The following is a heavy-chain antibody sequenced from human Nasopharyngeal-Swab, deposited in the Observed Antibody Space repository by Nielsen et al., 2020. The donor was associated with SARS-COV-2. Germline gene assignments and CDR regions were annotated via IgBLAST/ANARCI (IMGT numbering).Heavy chain of an antibody. Sequence: SETLSLTRTVSGGSISSSSYYWGWIRQPQGKGLEWIGSIYYSGSTYYNPSLKSRVTISVDTSKNQFSLKLSSVTAADTAVYYCARRLGATRDDAFDIWGQGTMVTVSS. CDR1: GGSISSSSYY. J-gene: IGHJ3*02. CDR3: ARRLGATRDDAFDI. CDR2: IYYSGST. V-gene: IGHV4-39*01. D-gene: IGHD1-26*01.